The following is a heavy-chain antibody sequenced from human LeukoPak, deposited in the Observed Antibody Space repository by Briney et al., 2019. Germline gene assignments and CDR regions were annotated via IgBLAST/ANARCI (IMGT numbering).Heavy chain of an antibody. D-gene: IGHD6-19*01. V-gene: IGHV3-30*18. Sequence: GGSLRLSCAASGFTFSSYGMHWVRQAPGKGLEWVAVISYAGSNKYYADSVKGRFTISRDNSKNTLYLQMNSLRAEDTAVYYCAKDGPYSSGWYGYFDYWGQGTLVTVSS. J-gene: IGHJ4*02. CDR3: AKDGPYSSGWYGYFDY. CDR1: GFTFSSYG. CDR2: ISYAGSNK.